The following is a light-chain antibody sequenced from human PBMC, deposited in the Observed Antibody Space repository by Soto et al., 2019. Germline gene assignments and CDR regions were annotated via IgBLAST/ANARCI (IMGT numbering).Light chain of an antibody. CDR2: GNN. J-gene: IGLJ1*01. CDR1: SSNIGAGFD. Sequence: QSVLTQSPSVSGAPGQSVSISCTGTSSNIGAGFDVHWYQQVPATAPKLLIYGNNNRPSGVPDRFSGSKSGTSASLAITGLQGGDEAEYYCQVFDPHPGGGSFLGTGTKLTVL. CDR3: QVFDPHPGGGSF. V-gene: IGLV1-40*01.